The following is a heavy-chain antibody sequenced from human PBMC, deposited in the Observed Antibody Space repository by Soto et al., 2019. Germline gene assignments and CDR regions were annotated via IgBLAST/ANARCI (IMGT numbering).Heavy chain of an antibody. CDR3: ARDLGSGWNNWFDP. Sequence: PSQTLSLTCAISGDSVSSNSAAWNWIRQSPWRGLEWLGRTYYRSKWYNDYAVSVEGRITINPDTSKNQFSLQLNSVTPEDTAVYYCARDLGSGWNNWFDPWGQGTLVTVSS. V-gene: IGHV6-1*01. CDR2: TYYRSKWYN. J-gene: IGHJ5*02. CDR1: GDSVSSNSAA. D-gene: IGHD6-19*01.